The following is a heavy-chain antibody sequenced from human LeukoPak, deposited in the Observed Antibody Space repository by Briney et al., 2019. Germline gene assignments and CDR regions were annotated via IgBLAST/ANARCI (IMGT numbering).Heavy chain of an antibody. J-gene: IGHJ4*02. CDR3: AKQKSRLPYFDY. CDR1: GFTFSSYA. Sequence: GGSLRLSCAASGFTFSSYAMSWVRQAPGKGLEWVSAISGSGGSTYYADSVKGRFTISRDNSKNTLYLQMNSMRAEDTAVYYCAKQKSRLPYFDYWGQGTLVTVSS. D-gene: IGHD5-12*01. CDR2: ISGSGGST. V-gene: IGHV3-23*01.